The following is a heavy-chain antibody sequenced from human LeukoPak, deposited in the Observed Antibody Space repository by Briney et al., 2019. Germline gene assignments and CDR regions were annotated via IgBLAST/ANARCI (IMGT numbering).Heavy chain of an antibody. J-gene: IGHJ4*02. Sequence: PGGSLRLSCAASGFTFSSYGMHWVRQAPGKGLEWVAVIWYDGSNKYYADSVKGRFTISRDNSKNTLYLQMNSLRAEDTAVYYCARDVIRYCSGGSCYGTDYWGQGTLVTVSS. CDR2: IWYDGSNK. CDR3: ARDVIRYCSGGSCYGTDY. CDR1: GFTFSSYG. D-gene: IGHD2-15*01. V-gene: IGHV3-33*01.